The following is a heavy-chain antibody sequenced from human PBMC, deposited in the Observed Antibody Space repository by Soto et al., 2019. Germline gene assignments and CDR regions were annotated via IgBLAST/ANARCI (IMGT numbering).Heavy chain of an antibody. Sequence: GDSLKISCETSGYSFTSYWIGWVRQMPGQGLEWMGIVYPDDSDTRYSPSFRGQVTISADKSISTAYLQWSSLKASDTAMYYCTRGGVASRTFDYWGQGSLVTVSS. CDR2: VYPDDSDT. D-gene: IGHD1-26*01. V-gene: IGHV5-51*01. CDR3: TRGGVASRTFDY. J-gene: IGHJ4*02. CDR1: GYSFTSYW.